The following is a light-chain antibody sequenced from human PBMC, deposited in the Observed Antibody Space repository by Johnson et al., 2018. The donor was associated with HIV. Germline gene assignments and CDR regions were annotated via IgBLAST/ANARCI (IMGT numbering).Light chain of an antibody. J-gene: IGLJ1*01. CDR2: ENN. CDR1: SSNIGSND. CDR3: GTWDSSLTAGV. V-gene: IGLV1-51*02. Sequence: QSVLTQPPSVSAAPGQKVTVSCSGSSSNIGSNDVSWYQQFPGAAPKLLIYENNKRPSGIPDRFSGSKSGTSATLGITGLQTGDEADYYCGTWDSSLTAGVCGTGTKVTVL.